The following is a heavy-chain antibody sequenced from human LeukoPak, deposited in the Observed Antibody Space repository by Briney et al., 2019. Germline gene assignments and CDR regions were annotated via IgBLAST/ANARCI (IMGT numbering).Heavy chain of an antibody. CDR1: GYTFINYG. CDR3: VRDWEWKAARNLFDP. CDR2: TSGDNANT. V-gene: IGHV1-18*01. Sequence: ASVKVSCKASGYTFINYGISWVRQARGQGLEWMGWTSGDNANTYYAQKFLGRVIMTTDTSTTTAYMELRSLRPDDTAVYYCVRDWEWKAARNLFDPWGQGTRVTVSS. D-gene: IGHD6-6*01. J-gene: IGHJ5*02.